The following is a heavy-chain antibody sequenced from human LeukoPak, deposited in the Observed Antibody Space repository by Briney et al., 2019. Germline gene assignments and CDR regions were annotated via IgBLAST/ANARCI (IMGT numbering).Heavy chain of an antibody. CDR1: GFSLSSYE. J-gene: IGHJ4*02. CDR2: ISGSGSTI. D-gene: IGHD4-11*01. CDR3: ARDRLQYIDY. Sequence: GGSLRISCAASGFSLSSYEMNWVRQAPGKGLEWISYISGSGSTIYYADSVKGRFTISRDNAKNTLYLQMNSLRAEDTAVYYCARDRLQYIDYWGQGTLVTVSS. V-gene: IGHV3-48*03.